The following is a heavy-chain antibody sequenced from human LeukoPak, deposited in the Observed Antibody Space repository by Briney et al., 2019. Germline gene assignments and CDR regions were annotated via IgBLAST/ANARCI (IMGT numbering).Heavy chain of an antibody. V-gene: IGHV3-11*06. CDR2: ISSSSSYI. J-gene: IGHJ4*02. D-gene: IGHD2-15*01. Sequence: GGSLRLSCTTSGFTFSDYYMSWIRQAPGKGLEWVSSISSSSSYIYYADSVKGRFTISRDNAKNSLYLQMNSLRAEDTAVYYCARGYCSGGSCYLDYWGQGTLVTVSS. CDR3: ARGYCSGGSCYLDY. CDR1: GFTFSDYY.